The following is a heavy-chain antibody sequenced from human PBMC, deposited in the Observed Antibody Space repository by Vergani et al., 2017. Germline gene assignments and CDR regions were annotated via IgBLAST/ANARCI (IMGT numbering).Heavy chain of an antibody. Sequence: EVQLVESGGGLVQPGRSLRLSCAASGFTFDDYAMHWVRQAPGKGLEWVSGISWNSNSIGYADSVKGRFTISRDNAKNSLYLQMNSLRAEDTALYYCAKDLGTSSGGGWFDPWGQGTLVIVAS. D-gene: IGHD6-6*01. CDR2: ISWNSNSI. V-gene: IGHV3-9*01. J-gene: IGHJ5*02. CDR1: GFTFDDYA. CDR3: AKDLGTSSGGGWFDP.